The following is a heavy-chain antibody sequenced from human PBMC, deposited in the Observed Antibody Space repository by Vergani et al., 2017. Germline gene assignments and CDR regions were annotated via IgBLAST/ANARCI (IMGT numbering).Heavy chain of an antibody. J-gene: IGHJ4*02. Sequence: QLQLQESGPGLVKPSATLSLTCTVSGGSISSSSYYWGWIRQPPGKGLEWIGSIYYSGSTYYNPSLKSRVTISVDTSKNQFSLKLSSVTAADTAVYYCATGVSSSSWANDYWGQGTLVTVSS. CDR1: GGSISSSSYY. V-gene: IGHV4-39*01. D-gene: IGHD6-6*01. CDR3: ATGVSSSSWANDY. CDR2: IYYSGST.